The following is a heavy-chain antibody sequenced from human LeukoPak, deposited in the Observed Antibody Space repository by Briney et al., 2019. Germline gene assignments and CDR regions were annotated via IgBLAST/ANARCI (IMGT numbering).Heavy chain of an antibody. J-gene: IGHJ4*02. D-gene: IGHD3-22*01. V-gene: IGHV3-23*01. CDR3: ARDYGTSVYDLHDY. CDR2: ISGPGDKT. CDR1: GFTFSSYA. Sequence: PGGSLRLSCAASGFTFSSYAMRWVRRAPGKGLEWVSGISGPGDKTDYADSVKGRFTISRDNSENTVSLQMNSLRDEDTAVYYCARDYGTSVYDLHDYWGQGTLVTVSS.